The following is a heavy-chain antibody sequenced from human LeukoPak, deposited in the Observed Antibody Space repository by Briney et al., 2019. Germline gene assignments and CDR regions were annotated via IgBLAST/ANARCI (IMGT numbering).Heavy chain of an antibody. CDR2: INQDGSVK. Sequence: GGSLRLSCVASGFTFSSHGIDWVRQAPGKGLEWLANINQDGSVKNFVGSVKGRSTISRDNTKNSVSLEINSLRAEDAAVYYCARNLGSQQFDYWGQGTLVTVSS. CDR1: GFTFSSHG. CDR3: ARNLGSQQFDY. J-gene: IGHJ4*02. V-gene: IGHV3-7*01. D-gene: IGHD3-16*01.